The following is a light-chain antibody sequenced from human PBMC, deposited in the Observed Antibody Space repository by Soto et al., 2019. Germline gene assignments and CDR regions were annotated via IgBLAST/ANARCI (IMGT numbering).Light chain of an antibody. CDR1: QTVASN. Sequence: EIVMTQSPASLSVSPGDGATLSCRASQTVASNVAWYQQKPGQGPRLLIHGASTRAAGVPARFSGSGSGTDFTLTISSLQSENFAVSYCQQYHNWPPQDTFGQGTKQQIK. CDR3: QQYHNWPPQDT. CDR2: GAS. J-gene: IGKJ2*01. V-gene: IGKV3-15*01.